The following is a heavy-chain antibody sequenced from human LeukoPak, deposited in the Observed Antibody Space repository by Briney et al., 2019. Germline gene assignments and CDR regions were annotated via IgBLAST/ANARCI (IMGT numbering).Heavy chain of an antibody. D-gene: IGHD2-2*01. V-gene: IGHV1-69*13. CDR2: IIPIFGTA. CDR1: GGTFSSYA. CDR3: ARDPRGYCSSTSCYEYFQH. J-gene: IGHJ1*01. Sequence: SVKVSCKASGGTFSSYAISWVRQAPGQGLEWMGGIIPIFGTANYAQKFQGRVTITADESTSTAYMELSSLRSEDTAVYYCARDPRGYCSSTSCYEYFQHWGQGTLVTVSS.